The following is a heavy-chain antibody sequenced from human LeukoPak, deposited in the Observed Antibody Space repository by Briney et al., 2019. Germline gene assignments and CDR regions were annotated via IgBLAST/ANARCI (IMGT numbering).Heavy chain of an antibody. J-gene: IGHJ4*02. V-gene: IGHV1-18*01. CDR1: GYTFTSYG. CDR3: ARDDIDGSGWTEIDY. Sequence: GASVKVSCKASGYTFTSYGISWARQAPGQGLEWMGWISAYNGNTNYAQKLQGRVTMTTDTSTSTAYMELRSLRSDDTAVYYCARDDIDGSGWTEIDYWGQGTLVTVSS. CDR2: ISAYNGNT. D-gene: IGHD6-19*01.